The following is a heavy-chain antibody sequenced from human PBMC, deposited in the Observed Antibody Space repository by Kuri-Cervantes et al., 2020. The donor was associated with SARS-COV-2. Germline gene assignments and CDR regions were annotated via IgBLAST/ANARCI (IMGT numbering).Heavy chain of an antibody. Sequence: LSLTCAASGFTFSSYGMHWVRQAPGKGLEWVAVIWYDGSNKYYAASVKGRFTISRDNSKNTLYLQMNSLRAEDTAVYYCAKGGYSYGYAGHFDYWGQGTLVTVSS. D-gene: IGHD5-18*01. CDR2: IWYDGSNK. CDR3: AKGGYSYGYAGHFDY. CDR1: GFTFSSYG. J-gene: IGHJ4*02. V-gene: IGHV3-33*06.